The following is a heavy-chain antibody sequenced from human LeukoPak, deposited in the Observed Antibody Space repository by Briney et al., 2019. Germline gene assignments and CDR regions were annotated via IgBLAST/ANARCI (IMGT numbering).Heavy chain of an antibody. J-gene: IGHJ4*02. V-gene: IGHV3-23*01. D-gene: IGHD3-16*02. CDR3: VKDYRLTY. CDR1: GFTFSIAN. Sequence: GGSLRLSCSGTGFTFSIANMAWVRQVPGKGLYWVSAISYNGTVTNYADSVEGRFSISRDNSKGTLFLQMDNLRADDTALYYCVKDYRLTYWGQGILVTVSS. CDR2: ISYNGTVT.